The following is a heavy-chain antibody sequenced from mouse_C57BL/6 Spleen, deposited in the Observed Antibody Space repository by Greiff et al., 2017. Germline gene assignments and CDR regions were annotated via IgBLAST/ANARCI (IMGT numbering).Heavy chain of an antibody. CDR2: IDPETGGT. CDR1: GYTFTDYE. D-gene: IGHD1-1*01. V-gene: IGHV1-15*01. CDR3: TRFITTVVDFDY. Sequence: QVQLQQSGAELVRPGASVTLSCKASGYTFTDYEMHWVKQTPVHGLEWIGAIDPETGGTAYNQKFKGKAILTADKSSSTAYMELRSLTSEDSAVYYCTRFITTVVDFDYWGQGTTLTVSS. J-gene: IGHJ2*01.